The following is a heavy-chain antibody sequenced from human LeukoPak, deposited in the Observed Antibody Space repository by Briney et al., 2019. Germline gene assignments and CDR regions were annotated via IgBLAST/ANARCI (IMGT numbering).Heavy chain of an antibody. J-gene: IGHJ4*02. CDR2: IWYDGSNK. CDR1: GFTFSSYG. D-gene: IGHD1-26*01. Sequence: GGSLRLSCAASGFTFSSYGMHWVRQAPGKGLEWVAVIWYDGSNKYYADSVKGRFTISRDNSKNTLYLQMNSLRAEDTAVYYCARELYVVGATNFDYWGQGTLVTVSS. V-gene: IGHV3-33*01. CDR3: ARELYVVGATNFDY.